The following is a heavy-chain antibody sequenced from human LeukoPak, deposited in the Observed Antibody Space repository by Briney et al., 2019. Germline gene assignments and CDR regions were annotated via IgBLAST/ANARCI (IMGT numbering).Heavy chain of an antibody. Sequence: GGSLRLSCAASGFSFSSYAMSWVRQAPGKGLEWVSATSSSDSGTYYADSVRGRFTISRDNSKNTLYLHMKSLRAEDAAVYYCAKAPVTSCRGAYCYPFDSWGQGTVVTVSS. D-gene: IGHD2-21*01. CDR2: TSSSDSGT. J-gene: IGHJ4*02. V-gene: IGHV3-23*01. CDR1: GFSFSSYA. CDR3: AKAPVTSCRGAYCYPFDS.